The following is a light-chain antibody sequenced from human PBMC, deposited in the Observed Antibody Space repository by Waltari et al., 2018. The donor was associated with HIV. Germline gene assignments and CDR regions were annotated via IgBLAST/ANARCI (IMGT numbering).Light chain of an antibody. Sequence: QSALTQPASVSGSRGQSITISCTGTSSDVGKYNLVSWSQQHPGKAPKLIIYEVSNRPSGVSNRFSGSKSGNTASLTISGLQAEDEADYYCTSYTSTTSVIFGGGTRLTV. V-gene: IGLV2-14*02. CDR3: TSYTSTTSVI. J-gene: IGLJ2*01. CDR2: EVS. CDR1: SSDVGKYNL.